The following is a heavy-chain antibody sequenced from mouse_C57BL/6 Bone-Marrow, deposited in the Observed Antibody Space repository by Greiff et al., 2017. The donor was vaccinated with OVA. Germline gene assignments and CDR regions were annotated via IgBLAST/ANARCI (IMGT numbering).Heavy chain of an antibody. J-gene: IGHJ4*01. CDR2: ISNGGGST. D-gene: IGHD2-12*01. CDR3: ARYSNDCYYAMDY. V-gene: IGHV5-12*01. Sequence: DVKLVESGGGLVQPGGSLKLSCAASGFTFSDYYMYWVRQTPEKRLEWVAYISNGGGSTYYPDTVKGRFTISRDNAKNTLYLQMSRLKSEDTAMYYCARYSNDCYYAMDYWGQGTSVTVSS. CDR1: GFTFSDYY.